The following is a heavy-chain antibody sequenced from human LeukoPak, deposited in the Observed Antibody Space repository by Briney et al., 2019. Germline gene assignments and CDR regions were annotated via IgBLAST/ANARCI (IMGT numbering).Heavy chain of an antibody. CDR3: VRGISPGSGWHFDI. CDR1: GVSISNTNW. Sequence: SGTLSLTCAVSGVSISNTNWWSWVRQPPGKGLEWVGEIHLSGNTNYNPSLKSRVTISVDKSKMQFSLKLSSATAADTAVYYCVRGISPGSGWHFDIWGQGTMVTVSS. CDR2: IHLSGNT. D-gene: IGHD6-19*01. V-gene: IGHV4-4*02. J-gene: IGHJ3*02.